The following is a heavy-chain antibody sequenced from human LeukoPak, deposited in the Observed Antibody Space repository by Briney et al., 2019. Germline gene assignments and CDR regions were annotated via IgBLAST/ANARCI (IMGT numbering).Heavy chain of an antibody. D-gene: IGHD3-22*01. CDR3: ARDPRKIVVVITPPAEYFQH. CDR1: GYTFTSYA. J-gene: IGHJ1*01. V-gene: IGHV1-3*01. Sequence: GASVKVSCKASGYTFTSYAMHWVRQAPGQRLEWMGWINAGNGNTKYSQKFQGRVTITRDTSASTAYMELSSLRSEDTAVYCCARDPRKIVVVITPPAEYFQHWGQGTLVTVSS. CDR2: INAGNGNT.